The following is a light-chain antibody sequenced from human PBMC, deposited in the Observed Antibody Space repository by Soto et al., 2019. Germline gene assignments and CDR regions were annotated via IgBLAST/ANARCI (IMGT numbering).Light chain of an antibody. V-gene: IGKV1-39*01. J-gene: IGKJ4*01. CDR3: QQSYSTPLT. CDR1: QSISSY. CDR2: AAS. Sequence: DIQMTQSPSSLSASVGDRVTITCRASQSISSYLNWYQQKPGKAPKLLIYAASSLQSGVPTRFSGSGSGTDFTLTNSSLPTEGFATYYCQQSYSTPLTFGGGTKVEIK.